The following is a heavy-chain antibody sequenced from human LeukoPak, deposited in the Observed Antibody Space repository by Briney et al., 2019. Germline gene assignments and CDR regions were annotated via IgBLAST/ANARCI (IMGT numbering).Heavy chain of an antibody. CDR2: ISSSSSYI. J-gene: IGHJ6*02. D-gene: IGHD2-15*01. CDR3: AKSGCSGGSCYRPLYGMDV. CDR1: GFTFSSYS. V-gene: IGHV3-21*04. Sequence: GGSLRLSCAASGFTFSSYSMNWVRQAPGKGLEWVSSISSSSSYIYYADSVKGRFTISRDNAKNSLYLQMNSLRAEDTAVYYCAKSGCSGGSCYRPLYGMDVWGQGTTVTVSS.